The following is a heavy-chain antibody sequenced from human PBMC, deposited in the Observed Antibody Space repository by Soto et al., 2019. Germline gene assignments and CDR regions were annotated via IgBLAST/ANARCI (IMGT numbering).Heavy chain of an antibody. Sequence: EVQLVESGGGLVQPGGSLKLSCAASGFTFSGSAMHWVRQASGKGLEWVGRIRSKANSYATAYAASVKGRFTISRDDSKNTAYLQMNSLKTEDTAVYYCTRREDSGSYYVYWGQGTLVPVSS. V-gene: IGHV3-73*02. CDR2: IRSKANSYAT. J-gene: IGHJ4*02. CDR3: TRREDSGSYYVY. CDR1: GFTFSGSA. D-gene: IGHD1-26*01.